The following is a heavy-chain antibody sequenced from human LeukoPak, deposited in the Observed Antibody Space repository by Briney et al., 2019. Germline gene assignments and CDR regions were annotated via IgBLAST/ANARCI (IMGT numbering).Heavy chain of an antibody. J-gene: IGHJ6*02. D-gene: IGHD3-22*01. CDR1: GYSFTSYW. V-gene: IGHV5-51*01. Sequence: GESLKISCKGSGYSFTSYWIGWVRQMPGKGLEWMGIIYPGDSDTRYSPSFQGQVTISADKSISTAYLQWISLKASDTAMYYCARLSYYDSSGYYSPGYYYYGMDVWGQGTTVTVSS. CDR2: IYPGDSDT. CDR3: ARLSYYDSSGYYSPGYYYYGMDV.